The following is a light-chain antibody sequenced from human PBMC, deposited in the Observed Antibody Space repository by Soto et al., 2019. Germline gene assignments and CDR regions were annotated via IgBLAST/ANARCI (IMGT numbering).Light chain of an antibody. J-gene: IGLJ3*02. CDR2: LNSDVSH. Sequence: QPVLTQSPSASASLGASVKFTCTLSSGHSSYAIAWHQQQPEKGPRYLMKLNSDVSHSKGDGIPDRFSGSSSGAERYLTISSLQSEDEADYYCQTWGTGIRVFGGGTKLTVL. V-gene: IGLV4-69*01. CDR3: QTWGTGIRV. CDR1: SGHSSYA.